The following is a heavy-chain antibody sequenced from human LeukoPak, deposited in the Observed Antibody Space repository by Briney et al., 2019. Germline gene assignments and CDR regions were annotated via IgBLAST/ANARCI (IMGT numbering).Heavy chain of an antibody. CDR1: GGSISSYY. CDR2: IYTSGST. Sequence: PSETLSLTCTVSGGSISSYYWSWIRQPAGKGLEWIGRIYTSGSTNYNPSLKSRVTMSVDTSKDQLSLKLSSVTAADTAVYYCASTPDVLLWFGEYLGYYYYMDVWGKGTTVTVSS. J-gene: IGHJ6*03. CDR3: ASTPDVLLWFGEYLGYYYYMDV. V-gene: IGHV4-4*07. D-gene: IGHD3-10*01.